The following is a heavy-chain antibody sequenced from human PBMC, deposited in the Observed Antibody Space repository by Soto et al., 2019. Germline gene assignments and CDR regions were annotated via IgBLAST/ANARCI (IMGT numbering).Heavy chain of an antibody. V-gene: IGHV3-30*18. J-gene: IGHJ4*02. D-gene: IGHD2-21*02. CDR3: AKGAVVTSRALDFIDY. CDR1: GFTFSSYG. CDR2: ISYDGSNK. Sequence: GGSLRLSCAASGFTFSSYGMHWVRQAPGKGLEWVAVISYDGSNKYYADSVKGRFTISRDNSKNTLYLQMNSLRAEDTAVYYCAKGAVVTSRALDFIDYWGQGTLVTVSS.